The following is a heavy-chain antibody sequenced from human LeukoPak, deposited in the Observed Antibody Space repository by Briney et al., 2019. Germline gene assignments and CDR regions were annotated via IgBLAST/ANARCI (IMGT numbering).Heavy chain of an antibody. V-gene: IGHV3-15*01. CDR1: GLTFSNAW. CDR2: IKSKTDGGTT. CDR3: AKSLFTSATGTGRAFHI. Sequence: PGGSLRLSCAASGLTFSNAWMSWVRQAPGKGLEWVGRIKSKTDGGTTDYAAPVKGRFTISRDDSKNTLYLQMNSLRAEDTAEYYCAKSLFTSATGTGRAFHIWGQGTMVTVSS. J-gene: IGHJ3*02. D-gene: IGHD1-1*01.